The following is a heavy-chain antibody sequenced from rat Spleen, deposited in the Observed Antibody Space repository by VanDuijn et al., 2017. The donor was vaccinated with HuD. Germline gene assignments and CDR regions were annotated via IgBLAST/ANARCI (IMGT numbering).Heavy chain of an antibody. V-gene: IGHV4-2*01. D-gene: IGHD1-10*01. J-gene: IGHJ3*01. CDR3: ARHGIYNNYGWFAY. CDR1: GFNFNDYW. CDR2: INKDSSII. Sequence: EVKLVESGGGLVQPGRSLKLSCAASGFNFNDYWMGWVRQAPGKGLEWIGEINKDSSIIKYSPSLKDQFTISRDKAKDTLYLQKSKLGSEDTAIYYCARHGIYNNYGWFAYWGQGTLVTVSS.